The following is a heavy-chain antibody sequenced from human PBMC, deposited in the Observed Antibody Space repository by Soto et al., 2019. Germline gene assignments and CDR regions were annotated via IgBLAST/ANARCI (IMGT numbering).Heavy chain of an antibody. J-gene: IGHJ3*02. V-gene: IGHV1-69*01. CDR2: VIPTLATA. D-gene: IGHD4-17*01. CDR3: ASDYGEIDAFDI. Sequence: QVQLVQSGAEVKKPGSSVKVSCKTSGGPFNNHAINWVRQAPGQGLEWVGLVIPTLATADYAQKFQGRVTMTADEVTNTAYMELRSLRSDDTGVYYCASDYGEIDAFDIWGQGTLVTGSS. CDR1: GGPFNNHA.